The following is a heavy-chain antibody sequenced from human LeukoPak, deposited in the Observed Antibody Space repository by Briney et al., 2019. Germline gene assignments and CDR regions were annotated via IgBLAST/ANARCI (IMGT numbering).Heavy chain of an antibody. V-gene: IGHV3-7*01. J-gene: IGHJ1*01. Sequence: GGSLRLSCAASGFTFSSYWMSWVRQAPGKGLEWVANIQQHGSETYYGDSVKGRFTISRDNAKNSLYLQMNSLRAEDTAVYYCATYSSSNGREFQYWGQGTLVTVSS. D-gene: IGHD2-2*01. CDR2: IQQHGSET. CDR3: ATYSSSNGREFQY. CDR1: GFTFSSYW.